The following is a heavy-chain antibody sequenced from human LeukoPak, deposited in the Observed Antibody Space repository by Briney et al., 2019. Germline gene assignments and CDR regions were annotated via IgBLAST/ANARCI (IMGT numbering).Heavy chain of an antibody. CDR3: ARGQGATIVVVTSNDAFDI. D-gene: IGHD2-21*02. V-gene: IGHV1-2*02. Sequence: ASVKVSCKASGYTFTGYYMHWVRQAPGQGLEWMGWSNPNSGGTNYAQKFQGRVTMTRDTSISTVYMELSRLRSDDTAVYYCARGQGATIVVVTSNDAFDIWGQGTMVTVSS. J-gene: IGHJ3*02. CDR2: SNPNSGGT. CDR1: GYTFTGYY.